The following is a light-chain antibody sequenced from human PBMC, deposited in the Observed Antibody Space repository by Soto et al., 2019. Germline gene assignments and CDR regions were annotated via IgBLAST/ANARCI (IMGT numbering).Light chain of an antibody. CDR3: SSYTSSAPFYV. CDR2: DVN. J-gene: IGLJ1*01. V-gene: IGLV2-14*03. Sequence: QSVLTQPASVSGSPGQSITISCTGATTDFDGYDYVSWYQQHPGQVPKLLIYDVNSRPSGISYRFSGSKSGDRASLTISGLQAEDDADYYCSSYTSSAPFYVFGAGTKVTVL. CDR1: TTDFDGYDY.